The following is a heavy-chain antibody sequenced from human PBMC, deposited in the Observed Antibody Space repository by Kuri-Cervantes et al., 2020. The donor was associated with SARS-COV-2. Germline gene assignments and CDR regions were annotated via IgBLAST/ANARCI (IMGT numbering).Heavy chain of an antibody. V-gene: IGHV1-2*02. CDR2: INPNSGGT. CDR3: ARDSVATIEGYYYYYMDV. D-gene: IGHD5-12*01. CDR1: GYRFTSNY. Sequence: ASVKVSCKASGYRFTSNYMHWVRQAPGQGLEWMGWINPNSGGTNYAQKFQGRVTMTRDTSISTAYMELSRLRSDDTAVYYCARDSVATIEGYYYYYMDVWGKGTTVTVSS. J-gene: IGHJ6*03.